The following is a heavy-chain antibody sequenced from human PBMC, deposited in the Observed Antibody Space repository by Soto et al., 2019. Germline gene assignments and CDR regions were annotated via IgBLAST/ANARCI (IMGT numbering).Heavy chain of an antibody. V-gene: IGHV4-59*01. Sequence: PSETLSLTCTVSGGSLSNFYWSWIRQPPGKGLEWIGYISYSGNTNYNPSLKSRVSISVDTSKNQLSLNLTSVTAADTAVYDCARAPMVLARSYFDSWGQGTPVTVSS. CDR1: GGSLSNFY. CDR2: ISYSGNT. D-gene: IGHD2-21*01. CDR3: ARAPMVLARSYFDS. J-gene: IGHJ4*02.